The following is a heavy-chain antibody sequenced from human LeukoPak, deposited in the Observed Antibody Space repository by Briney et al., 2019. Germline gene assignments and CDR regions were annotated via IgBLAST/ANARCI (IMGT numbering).Heavy chain of an antibody. V-gene: IGHV3-30*02. Sequence: GGSLRLSCAASGFTFSSYGMHWVRQAPGKGLEWVALIRYDGNDKYYADSVKGRFTISRDNPKNTLYLQMNSLRAEDTAVYYCAKDCGDLLLYANDAFDIWGQGTLVTVSS. J-gene: IGHJ3*02. CDR3: AKDCGDLLLYANDAFDI. CDR1: GFTFSSYG. CDR2: IRYDGNDK. D-gene: IGHD2-2*02.